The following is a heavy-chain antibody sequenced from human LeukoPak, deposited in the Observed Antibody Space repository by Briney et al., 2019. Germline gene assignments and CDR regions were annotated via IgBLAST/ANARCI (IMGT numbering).Heavy chain of an antibody. Sequence: PGGSLRLSCAASGFTFSSYAMNWVRQAPGRGLECITYTSSDGKTTWYADSVKGRFIVSRDNAKNSLYLQMNSLRAEDTAVYYCAKDVKAYCSSTSCSRLDPWGQGTLVTVSS. J-gene: IGHJ5*02. V-gene: IGHV3-48*01. CDR2: TSSDGKTT. CDR3: AKDVKAYCSSTSCSRLDP. CDR1: GFTFSSYA. D-gene: IGHD2-2*01.